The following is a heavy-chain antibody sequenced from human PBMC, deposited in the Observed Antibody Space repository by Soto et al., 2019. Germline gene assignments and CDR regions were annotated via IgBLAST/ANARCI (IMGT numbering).Heavy chain of an antibody. CDR2: TRNKANSYTT. J-gene: IGHJ2*01. CDR1: GLSFRDHD. V-gene: IGHV3-72*01. CDR3: ARGYCSNGVCYRYIDL. D-gene: IGHD2-8*01. Sequence: CPRLSCAACGLSFRDHDMDWSRKDQGKGLEWVGRTRNKANSYTTEYAASVKGRFTISRDDSKNSLYLQMNSLKTEDTAVYYFARGYCSNGVCYRYIDLWGRGTLVTVSS.